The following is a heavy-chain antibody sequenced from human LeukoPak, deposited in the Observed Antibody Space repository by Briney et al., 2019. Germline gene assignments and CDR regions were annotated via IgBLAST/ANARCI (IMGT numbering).Heavy chain of an antibody. CDR1: GYTFTSYG. J-gene: IGHJ3*02. D-gene: IGHD2-8*01. CDR2: ISAYNGNT. Sequence: GASVKVSCKASGYTFTSYGISWVRQAPGQGLEWMGWISAYNGNTNYAQKLQGRVTMTTVTSTSTAYMELRSLRSDDTAVYYCARVGYCTNGVCYDAFDIWGQGTMVTVSS. CDR3: ARVGYCTNGVCYDAFDI. V-gene: IGHV1-18*01.